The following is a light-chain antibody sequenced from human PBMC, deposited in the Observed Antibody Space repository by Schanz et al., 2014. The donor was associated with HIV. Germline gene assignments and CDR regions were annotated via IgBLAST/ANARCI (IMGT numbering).Light chain of an antibody. J-gene: IGLJ3*02. CDR3: CSYAGSYTWV. Sequence: QSALTQPPSASGSPGQSVTISCTGTSSDVGGYNYVSWYQQHPGKAPKLMISEVSKRPSGVPDRLSGSKSGNTASLTISGLQAEDEAVYYCCSYAGSYTWVFGGGTKLTVL. CDR1: SSDVGGYNY. CDR2: EVS. V-gene: IGLV2-8*01.